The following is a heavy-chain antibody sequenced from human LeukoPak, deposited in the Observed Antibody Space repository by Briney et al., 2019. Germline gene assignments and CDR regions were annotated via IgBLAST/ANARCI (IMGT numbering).Heavy chain of an antibody. V-gene: IGHV3-21*01. D-gene: IGHD5-12*01. J-gene: IGHJ3*01. CDR1: GFTFSSYS. CDR3: ARVKEASAFDV. CDR2: ISTSSSYI. Sequence: GVLRLSCAASGFTFSSYSMNWVRQTPGKGLEWVSFISTSSSYIYYADSVKGRFTVSRDNAKNSLYLQMNSLRAEDTAVYYCARVKEASAFDVWGQGTMVTVSS.